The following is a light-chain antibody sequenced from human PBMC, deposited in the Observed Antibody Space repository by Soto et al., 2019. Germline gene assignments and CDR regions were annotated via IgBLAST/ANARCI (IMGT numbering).Light chain of an antibody. V-gene: IGKV3-20*01. J-gene: IGKJ4*01. Sequence: EIVLTQSPGTLSLSPGERATLSCRASQSVTSNYLAWYQQKPGQAPRLLVYGASSRATGIPDRFSGSGSGTDFTLTISRLEPEDFAAYYCHQYTSSPTFGGG. CDR2: GAS. CDR1: QSVTSNY. CDR3: HQYTSSPT.